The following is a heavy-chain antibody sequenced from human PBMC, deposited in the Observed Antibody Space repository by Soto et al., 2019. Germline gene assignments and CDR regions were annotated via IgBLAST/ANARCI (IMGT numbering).Heavy chain of an antibody. CDR3: ASLIGYSSGWYLFDY. CDR2: IYYSGST. J-gene: IGHJ4*02. D-gene: IGHD6-19*01. V-gene: IGHV4-59*01. CDR1: GGSISSYY. Sequence: SETLSLTCTVSGGSISSYYWSWIRQPPGKGLEWIGYIYYSGSTNYNPSLKSRVTISVDTSKNQFSLKLSSVTAADTAVYYCASLIGYSSGWYLFDYWGQGTLVTVSP.